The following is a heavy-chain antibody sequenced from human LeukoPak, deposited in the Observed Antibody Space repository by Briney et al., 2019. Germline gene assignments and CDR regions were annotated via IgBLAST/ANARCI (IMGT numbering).Heavy chain of an antibody. CDR2: IKSKTDGGTI. V-gene: IGHV3-15*01. CDR3: ICEAFSYGSYPIIHIHL. Sequence: GGSLRLSCAASGVTFSNDWLSWIRQAPGKGLEWVGRIKSKTDGGTIDYAAPVKGRLTISRDDSKNTLYLQMNSLKTEDTAVRSCICEAFSYGSYPIIHIHLWRRGTLVTVSS. D-gene: IGHD3-16*02. CDR1: GVTFSNDW. J-gene: IGHJ4*02.